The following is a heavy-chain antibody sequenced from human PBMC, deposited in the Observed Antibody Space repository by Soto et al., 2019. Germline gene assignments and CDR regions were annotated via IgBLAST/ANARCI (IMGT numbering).Heavy chain of an antibody. Sequence: SETLSLTCAVYGGSFSGYYWSWIRQPPGEGLEWIGEINHSGSTNYNPSLKSRVTISVDTSKNQFSLKLSSVTAADTAVYYCARLGTMVRGVITNAGPRGKGTLVTVST. J-gene: IGHJ5*02. CDR2: INHSGST. V-gene: IGHV4-34*01. D-gene: IGHD3-10*01. CDR1: GGSFSGYY. CDR3: ARLGTMVRGVITNAGP.